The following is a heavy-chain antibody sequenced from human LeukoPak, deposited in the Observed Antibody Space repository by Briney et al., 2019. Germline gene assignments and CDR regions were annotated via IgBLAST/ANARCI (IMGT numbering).Heavy chain of an antibody. CDR3: ARDQVESEMVYNWFDP. V-gene: IGHV4-4*07. D-gene: IGHD5-24*01. CDR1: GGSFSGYY. J-gene: IGHJ5*02. Sequence: PSETLSLTCAVYGGSFSGYYWSWIRQPAGKGLESIGHISTSGSTNYNPSLKSRVTMSVDTSKNQFSLKLSSVTAADTAVYYCARDQVESEMVYNWFDPWGQGTLVTVSS. CDR2: ISTSGST.